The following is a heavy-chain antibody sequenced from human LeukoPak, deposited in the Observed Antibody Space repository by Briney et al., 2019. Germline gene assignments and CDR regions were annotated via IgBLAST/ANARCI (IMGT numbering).Heavy chain of an antibody. CDR2: ISYDGSNK. CDR3: ARERWLHLAFDI. D-gene: IGHD5-24*01. CDR1: GFTFSSYA. J-gene: IGHJ3*02. V-gene: IGHV3-30-3*01. Sequence: PGGSLRLSCAASGFTFSSYAVHWVRQAPGKGLEWVAVISYDGSNKYYADSVKGRFTISRDNSKNTLCLQMNSLRAEDTAVYYCARERWLHLAFDIWGQGTMVTVSS.